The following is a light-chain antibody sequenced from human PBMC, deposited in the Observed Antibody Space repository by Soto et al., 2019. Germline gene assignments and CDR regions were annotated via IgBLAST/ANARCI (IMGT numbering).Light chain of an antibody. V-gene: IGKV3-20*01. Sequence: EIVLTQSPGTLSLSPGEGATLSCRASQSLGSTYLAWYQQKPGQAPRLLIYGASNRATGIPDRFSGSGSGTDFTFTISRLEPEDFAVYYCQQYGSSPITFGPGTRLEIK. CDR1: QSLGSTY. CDR2: GAS. J-gene: IGKJ5*01. CDR3: QQYGSSPIT.